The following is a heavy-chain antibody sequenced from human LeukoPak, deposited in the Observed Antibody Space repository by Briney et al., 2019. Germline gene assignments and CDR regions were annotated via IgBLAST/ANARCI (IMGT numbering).Heavy chain of an antibody. CDR2: INPSGGYT. J-gene: IGHJ4*02. CDR1: GGTFINSA. V-gene: IGHV1-46*01. CDR3: ARQEDSSGYYYYY. D-gene: IGHD3-22*01. Sequence: ASVKVSCKASGGTFINSAISWVRQAPGQGLEWMGIINPSGGYTTYAQKFQGRVTMARDTSTSTVSMELSSLRSEDTAVYFCARQEDSSGYYYYYWGQGTLVTVSS.